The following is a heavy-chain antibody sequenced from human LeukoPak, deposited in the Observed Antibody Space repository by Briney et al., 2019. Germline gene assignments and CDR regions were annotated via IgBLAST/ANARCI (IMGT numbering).Heavy chain of an antibody. CDR1: GFTFSSYR. CDR2: ITRSSSPI. Sequence: GGSLRLSCAASGFTFSSYRMNWVRQAPGKGLEWVAYITRSSSPIYYADSVKGRFTISRDNVENSLHLQMNSLRAEDTAMYYCTRDPHALDYWGQGTLVTVSS. V-gene: IGHV3-48*01. CDR3: TRDPHALDY. J-gene: IGHJ4*02.